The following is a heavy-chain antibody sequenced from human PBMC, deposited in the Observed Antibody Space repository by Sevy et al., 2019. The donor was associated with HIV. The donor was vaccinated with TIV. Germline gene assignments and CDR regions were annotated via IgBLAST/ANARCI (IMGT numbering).Heavy chain of an antibody. J-gene: IGHJ4*01. Sequence: GGSLRLSCVASGFNFNIYSMSWVRQAPGKGLEWVSTLCFGCGRINHADSVQGRFTMSRDDSKKTVYLEMNSLRAEDTAVYYCARKGCTRPHDHWGHGTLVTVSS. CDR2: LCFGCGRI. CDR1: GFNFNIYS. D-gene: IGHD2-8*01. V-gene: IGHV3-23*01. CDR3: ARKGCTRPHDH.